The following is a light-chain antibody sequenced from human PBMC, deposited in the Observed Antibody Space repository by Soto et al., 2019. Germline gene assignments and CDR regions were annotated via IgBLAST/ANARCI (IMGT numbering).Light chain of an antibody. CDR3: QQYDKYST. CDR1: QSISVS. V-gene: IGKV1-5*01. Sequence: IQMTQSPSTLSASVGDTVTITCRASQSISVSLAWYRQKPGKAPDLLIYDASTLQEGVPSRFRGRASGTEFTLTVTRLQPDDFGTYFCQQYDKYSTFGHGTKVDVK. J-gene: IGKJ1*01. CDR2: DAS.